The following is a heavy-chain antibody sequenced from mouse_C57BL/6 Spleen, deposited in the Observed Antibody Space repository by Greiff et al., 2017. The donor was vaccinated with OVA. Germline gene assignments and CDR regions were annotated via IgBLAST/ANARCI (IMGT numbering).Heavy chain of an antibody. CDR3: ARDRDSAGYSFAY. J-gene: IGHJ3*01. CDR2: IDPSDSYT. Sequence: QVQLQQPGAELVKPGASVKLSCKASGYTFTSYWMQWVKQRPGQGLEWIGEIDPSDSYTNYNQKFKGKATLTVDTSSSTAYMQLSSLTSEDSAVYDGARDRDSAGYSFAYWGQGTLVTVSA. CDR1: GYTFTSYW. V-gene: IGHV1-50*01. D-gene: IGHD3-2*02.